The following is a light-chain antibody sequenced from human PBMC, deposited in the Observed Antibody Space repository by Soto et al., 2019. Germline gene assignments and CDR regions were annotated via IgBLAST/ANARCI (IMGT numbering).Light chain of an antibody. CDR2: EVS. V-gene: IGLV2-14*01. Sequence: QSALTQPAAVSGSPGQSITISCTGTSSDGGGYNYVSWYQQHPGKAHKLMIYEVSNRPSGVSNRFSGSKSGNTASLTISGLQAEDEADYYCSSYTSSSTLSVFGTGTKVTVL. CDR1: SSDGGGYNY. CDR3: SSYTSSSTLSV. J-gene: IGLJ1*01.